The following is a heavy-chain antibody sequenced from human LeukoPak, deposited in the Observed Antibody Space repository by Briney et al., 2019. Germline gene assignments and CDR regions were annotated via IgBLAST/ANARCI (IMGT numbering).Heavy chain of an antibody. D-gene: IGHD3-9*01. V-gene: IGHV1-69*13. Sequence: ASVKVSCKASGGTFSSYAISWVRQAPGQGLEWMGGIIPIFGTANYAQKFQGRVTITADESTSTAHMELSSLRSEDTAVYYCARGYYDILTGYRPPLWFDPWGQGTLVTVSS. CDR2: IIPIFGTA. CDR1: GGTFSSYA. J-gene: IGHJ5*02. CDR3: ARGYYDILTGYRPPLWFDP.